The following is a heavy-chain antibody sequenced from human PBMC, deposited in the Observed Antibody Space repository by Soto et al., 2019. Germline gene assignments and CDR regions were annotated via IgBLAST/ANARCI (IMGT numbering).Heavy chain of an antibody. Sequence: QVQLVESGGGLGKPGGSLRLSCAASGFTYSDYYMSWIRQAPGTGLEWVSYISSSSSYTNYADSVKGRFTISRDNAKNSLYLQMNSLRAEDTAAYYCARAPGYCSSTSCPKLFDYWGQGTLVTVSS. CDR3: ARAPGYCSSTSCPKLFDY. J-gene: IGHJ4*02. CDR1: GFTYSDYY. D-gene: IGHD2-2*01. V-gene: IGHV3-11*05. CDR2: ISSSSSYT.